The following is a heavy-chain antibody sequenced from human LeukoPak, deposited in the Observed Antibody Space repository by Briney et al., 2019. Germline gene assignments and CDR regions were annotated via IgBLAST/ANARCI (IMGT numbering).Heavy chain of an antibody. V-gene: IGHV3-21*01. CDR3: VRDFRTQLDGYSPPYHFDY. J-gene: IGHJ4*02. D-gene: IGHD5-24*01. CDR1: GFIFSTHS. Sequence: GSLRLSCAASGFIFSTHSMSWVRQSPAKGLEWVSSIISGGSHIYYADSVKGRFTISRDNARNSLFLQMNSLRAEDTAVYYCVRDFRTQLDGYSPPYHFDYWGQGALVTVSS. CDR2: IISGGSHI.